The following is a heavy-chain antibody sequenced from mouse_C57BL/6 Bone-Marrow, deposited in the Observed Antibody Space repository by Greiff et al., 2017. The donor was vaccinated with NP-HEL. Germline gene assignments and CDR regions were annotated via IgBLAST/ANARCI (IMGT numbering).Heavy chain of an antibody. CDR2: ISSGGSYT. CDR3: ARRGSSGYLYYTMDY. V-gene: IGHV5-6*02. D-gene: IGHD3-2*02. J-gene: IGHJ4*01. Sequence: VKLMESGGDLVKPGGSLKLSCAASGFTFSSYGMSWVRQTPDKRLEWVATISSGGSYTYYPDNAKNTLYLQMSSLKSEDTAMYYCARRGSSGYLYYTMDYWGQGTSVTVSS. CDR1: GFTFSSYG.